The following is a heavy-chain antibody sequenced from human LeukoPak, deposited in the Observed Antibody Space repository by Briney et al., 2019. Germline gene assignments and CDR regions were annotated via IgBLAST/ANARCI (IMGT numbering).Heavy chain of an antibody. V-gene: IGHV4-59*08. Sequence: PSETLSLTCTVSGGSINNYFWSWIRQPPGKGLEWIGYIYYTGVTLYSPPLKSRVTMSVDTSKNQFSLELTAVTAADTAVYYCTRHAPVPVLGHGMGVWGPGTTVTVSS. CDR1: GGSINNYF. CDR3: TRHAPVPVLGHGMGV. J-gene: IGHJ6*02. D-gene: IGHD3-10*01. CDR2: IYYTGVT.